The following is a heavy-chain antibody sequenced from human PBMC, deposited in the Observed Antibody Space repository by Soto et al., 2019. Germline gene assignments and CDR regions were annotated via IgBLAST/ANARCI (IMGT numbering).Heavy chain of an antibody. D-gene: IGHD1-26*01. CDR2: IWYDGSNK. CDR1: GFTFSSYG. CDR3: ARDSVRSSPYYYYYYMDV. V-gene: IGHV3-33*01. Sequence: GGSLRLSCAAPGFTFSSYGMHWVRQAPGKGLEWVAVIWYDGSNKYYADSVKGRFTISRDNSKNTLYLQMNSLRAEDTAVYYCARDSVRSSPYYYYYYMDVWGKGTTVTVSS. J-gene: IGHJ6*03.